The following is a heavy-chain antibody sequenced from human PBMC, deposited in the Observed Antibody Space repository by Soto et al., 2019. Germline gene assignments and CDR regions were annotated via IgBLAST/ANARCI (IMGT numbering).Heavy chain of an antibody. V-gene: IGHV3-30*18. Sequence: VQLLESGGGLIQPGGSLRLSCAASGFTFSYGIHWLRQAPGKRLEWVAYISYDSANKCYGDSVKGRFTISRDNSKNTQCLQMNSLRAEDTAVYYCANLVIGYCSGNTCDDYWGQGTLVAVSS. CDR1: GFTFSYG. CDR3: ANLVIGYCSGNTCDDY. D-gene: IGHD2-15*01. J-gene: IGHJ4*02. CDR2: ISYDSANK.